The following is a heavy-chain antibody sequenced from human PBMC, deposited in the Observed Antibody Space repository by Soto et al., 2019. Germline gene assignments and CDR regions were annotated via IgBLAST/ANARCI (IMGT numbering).Heavy chain of an antibody. Sequence: GGSLRLSCAASGLTFSSYAMSWVRQAPGKGLEWVSAISGSGGSTYYADSVKGRFTISRDNSKNTLYLQMNSLRAEDTAVYYCAKVRLPAANGGWFDPWGQGTLVTVSS. CDR1: GLTFSSYA. CDR2: ISGSGGST. V-gene: IGHV3-23*01. CDR3: AKVRLPAANGGWFDP. D-gene: IGHD2-2*01. J-gene: IGHJ5*02.